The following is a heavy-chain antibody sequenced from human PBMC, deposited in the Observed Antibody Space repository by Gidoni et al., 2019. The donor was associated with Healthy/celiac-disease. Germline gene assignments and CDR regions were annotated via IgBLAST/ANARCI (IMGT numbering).Heavy chain of an antibody. CDR1: GLTFSSYA. J-gene: IGHJ4*02. CDR3: ARVYCSSTSCRNTFDY. Sequence: VQLVESGGGVVQHGRSRRLSCAAAGLTFSSYAMHWVRQAPGTGLEWVAVISYDGSNKYYADSVTGRFTISRDHSKNTLYLQMNSLSAEYTAVYYCARVYCSSTSCRNTFDYWGQGTLVTVSS. D-gene: IGHD2-2*01. V-gene: IGHV3-30-3*01. CDR2: ISYDGSNK.